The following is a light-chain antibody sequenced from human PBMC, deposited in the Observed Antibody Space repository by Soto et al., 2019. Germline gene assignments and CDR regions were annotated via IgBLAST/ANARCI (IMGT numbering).Light chain of an antibody. Sequence: QSVLTQPPSASGTPGQRVTISCSGSSSNIGSNYAYWYQQLPGTAPKLLIYRNNQRPSGVPDRFSGSKSGTSASLAISGLRSEDGADYYCAAWDDSLSGPVVFGGGTKLTVL. J-gene: IGLJ2*01. CDR2: RNN. CDR3: AAWDDSLSGPVV. V-gene: IGLV1-47*01. CDR1: SSNIGSNY.